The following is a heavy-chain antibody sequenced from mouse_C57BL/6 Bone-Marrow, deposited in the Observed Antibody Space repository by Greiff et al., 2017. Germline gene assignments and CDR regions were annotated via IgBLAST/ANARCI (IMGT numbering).Heavy chain of an antibody. CDR1: GYTFTSYW. D-gene: IGHD2-3*01. CDR2: ILPNSGST. J-gene: IGHJ2*01. V-gene: IGHV1-64*01. CDR3: ARGRGWLLYFDY. Sequence: QVQLQQPGAELVKPGASVKLSCKASGYTFTSYWMHWVKQRRGQGLEWIGMILPNSGSTNYNEKFKSKATLTVAKSSSTAYMQLSSLTSEDSAVYCCARGRGWLLYFDYWGQGTTLTVSS.